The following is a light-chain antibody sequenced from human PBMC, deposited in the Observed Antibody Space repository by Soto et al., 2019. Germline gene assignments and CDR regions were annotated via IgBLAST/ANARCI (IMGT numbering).Light chain of an antibody. CDR3: QQYHNYQT. J-gene: IGKJ1*01. Sequence: DIQMTQSPSSLSASVEDRVIITCRASQSIRVWLAWYQQKPEKAPKLLIYDASILESGVPSRFSGSGSGTEFTLTISSLQPDDFATYYCQQYHNYQTFGQGTKVDIK. CDR1: QSIRVW. CDR2: DAS. V-gene: IGKV1-5*01.